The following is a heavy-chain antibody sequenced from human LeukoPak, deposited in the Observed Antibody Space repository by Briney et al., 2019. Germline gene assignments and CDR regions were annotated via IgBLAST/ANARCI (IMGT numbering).Heavy chain of an antibody. CDR2: MNPNSGNT. CDR1: GYTFTSYG. CDR3: ASTPGTIFGASYYFDY. V-gene: IGHV1-8*02. Sequence: GASVKVSCKASGYTFTSYGISWVRQATGQGLEWMGWMNPNSGNTGYAQKFQGRVTMTRNTSISTAYMELSSLRSEDTAVYYCASTPGTIFGASYYFDYWGQGTLVTVSS. J-gene: IGHJ4*02. D-gene: IGHD3-3*01.